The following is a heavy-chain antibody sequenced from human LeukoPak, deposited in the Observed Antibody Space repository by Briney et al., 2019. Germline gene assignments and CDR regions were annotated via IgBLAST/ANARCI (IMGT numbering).Heavy chain of an antibody. CDR3: ARQLPTAAADTRGYFDY. Sequence: SETLSLTCTVPGDSISSYFWSWIRQPPGKGLEWIGSIFDGETTHYNPSLKNRATISVDTSKNQFSLKLTSVTAADATMYYCARQLPTAAADTRGYFDYWGQGTVVTVSS. V-gene: IGHV4-59*08. J-gene: IGHJ4*01. CDR2: IFDGETT. CDR1: GDSISSYF. D-gene: IGHD6-25*01.